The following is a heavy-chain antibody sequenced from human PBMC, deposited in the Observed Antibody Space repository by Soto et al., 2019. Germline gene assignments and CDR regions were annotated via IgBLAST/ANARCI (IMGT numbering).Heavy chain of an antibody. CDR2: INPNSGGT. V-gene: IGHV1-2*04. CDR1: GYTFTGYY. CDR3: AREGAIAAAYNWFDP. Sequence: ASVKVSCKASGYTFTGYYMHWVRQAPGEGLEWMGWINPNSGGTNYAQKFQGWVTMTRDTSISTAYMELSRLRSDDTAVHYCAREGAIAAAYNWFDPWGQGTLVTVSS. J-gene: IGHJ5*02. D-gene: IGHD6-13*01.